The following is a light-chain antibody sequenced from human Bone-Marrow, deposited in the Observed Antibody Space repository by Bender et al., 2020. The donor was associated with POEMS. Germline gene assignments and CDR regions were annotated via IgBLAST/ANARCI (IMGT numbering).Light chain of an antibody. J-gene: IGLJ2*01. CDR3: VAWDDTLNGWV. V-gene: IGLV1-44*01. Sequence: QSVLTQPPSASGTPGQRVIISCSGSSSNIGSNIVNWYQQLPGTAPKLLIYNSDQRPSGVPDRFSGSMSGTSASLAISGLHSEDEADYYCVAWDDTLNGWVFGGGTKLTVL. CDR1: SSNIGSNI. CDR2: NSD.